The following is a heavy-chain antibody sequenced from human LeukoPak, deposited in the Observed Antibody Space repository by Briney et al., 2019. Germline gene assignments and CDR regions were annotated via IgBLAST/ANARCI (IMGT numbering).Heavy chain of an antibody. V-gene: IGHV3-48*01. CDR2: ISSSSSTI. CDR1: GFTFSSYS. Sequence: GGSLRLSCEASGFTFSSYSMNWVRQAPGKGLEWVSYISSSSSTIYYADSVKGRFTISRDNAKNSLYLQMNSLRAEDTAVYYCARDLRYSSGWYFGNWFDPWGQGTLVTVSS. D-gene: IGHD6-19*01. J-gene: IGHJ5*02. CDR3: ARDLRYSSGWYFGNWFDP.